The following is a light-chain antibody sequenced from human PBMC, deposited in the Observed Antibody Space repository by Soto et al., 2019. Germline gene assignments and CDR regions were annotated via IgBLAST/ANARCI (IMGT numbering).Light chain of an antibody. J-gene: IGKJ3*01. CDR3: RQYNTYSVT. V-gene: IGKV1-5*03. CDR1: QNINNW. CDR2: KAS. Sequence: DIQMTQSPSTLSASVGDRVTITCRASQNINNWLAWYQQKPGKAPKLLIYKASSLESGVPSRFSGSGSGTEFTLTISSLQPDYFATYYCRQYNTYSVTFGPGTKVDSK.